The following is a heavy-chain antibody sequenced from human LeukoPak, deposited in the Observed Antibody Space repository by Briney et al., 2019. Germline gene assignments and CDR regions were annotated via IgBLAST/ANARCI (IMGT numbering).Heavy chain of an antibody. V-gene: IGHV1-18*01. D-gene: IGHD3-22*01. Sequence: ASVKVSCKASGYTFTSHGISWVRQAPGQGLEWMGWISAYNGNTNYAQKLQGRVTMTTDTSTSTAYMELRSLRSDDTAVYYCARVPTLSYYYDSSGYCDYWGQGTLVTVSS. CDR2: ISAYNGNT. J-gene: IGHJ4*02. CDR3: ARVPTLSYYYDSSGYCDY. CDR1: GYTFTSHG.